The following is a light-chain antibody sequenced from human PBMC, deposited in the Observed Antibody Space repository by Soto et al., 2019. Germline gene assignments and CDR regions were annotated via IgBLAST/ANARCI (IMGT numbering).Light chain of an antibody. V-gene: IGLV2-14*01. CDR2: DVA. CDR1: SSDVGAYNY. CDR3: TSYTTSTIVA. Sequence: QSVLTQPASVSVSPGQSITISCTGTSSDVGAYNYVSWYQQPPGKAPTLIIYDVAVRPSGVSSRFSGSKSANTASLTISGLQAEDEGDYYCTSYTTSTIVAFGGGTKVTVL. J-gene: IGLJ2*01.